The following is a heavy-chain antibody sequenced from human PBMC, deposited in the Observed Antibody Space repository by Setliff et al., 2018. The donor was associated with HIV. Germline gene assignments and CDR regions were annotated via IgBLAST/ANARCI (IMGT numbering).Heavy chain of an antibody. D-gene: IGHD6-19*01. CDR3: ARVREGYESSGFYVYYYYYMDL. V-gene: IGHV3-7*01. CDR1: GFTFRYW. CDR2: IKQDGTEK. J-gene: IGHJ6*03. Sequence: GGSLRLSCAASGFTFRYWMAWVRQAPGKGPEWVASIKQDGTEKHYMDSIKGRFTISRDNADRSIYLQMNSLRLEDTAVYYCARVREGYESSGFYVYYYYYMDLWGKGTTVTVSS.